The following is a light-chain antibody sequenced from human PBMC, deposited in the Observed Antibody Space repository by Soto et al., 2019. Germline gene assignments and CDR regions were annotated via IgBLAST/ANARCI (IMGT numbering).Light chain of an antibody. Sequence: QSALTQPRSVSGSPGQSVTISCTGTSSDVGGYNFVSWHQQHPGKAPKLMIYDVSKRPSGVPDRFFGSKSGNTASLTISGLQAEDEADYYCCSYAGSYTWVFGTGTKVTVL. CDR1: SSDVGGYNF. CDR2: DVS. V-gene: IGLV2-11*01. J-gene: IGLJ1*01. CDR3: CSYAGSYTWV.